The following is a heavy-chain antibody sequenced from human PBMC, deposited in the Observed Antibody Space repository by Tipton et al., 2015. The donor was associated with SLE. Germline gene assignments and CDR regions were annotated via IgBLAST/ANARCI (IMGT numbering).Heavy chain of an antibody. D-gene: IGHD6-13*01. J-gene: IGHJ6*02. CDR1: GGTFSSYA. V-gene: IGHV1-69*18. CDR2: IIPIFGTA. CDR3: ARVGSSSWQYWYGMDV. Sequence: VQLVQSGAEVKKPGSSVKVSCKASGGTFSSYAISWVRQAPGQGLEWMGRIIPIFGTANYAQKFQGRVTITADESTSTAYMELSSLRAEDTAVYYCARVGSSSWQYWYGMDVWGQGTTVTVSS.